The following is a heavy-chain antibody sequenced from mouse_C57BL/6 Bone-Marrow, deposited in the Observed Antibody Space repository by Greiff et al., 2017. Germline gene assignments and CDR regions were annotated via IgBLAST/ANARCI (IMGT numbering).Heavy chain of an antibody. Sequence: QVQLQQPGAELVKPGASVKMSCKASGYTFTSYWITWVKQRPGQGLEWIGDIYPGSGSTNYNEKFKSKATLTVDTSSSTAYMQLSNLTSEDSAVYYCVRGGIYYYGPEAYWGQGTLVTVSA. D-gene: IGHD1-1*01. J-gene: IGHJ3*01. CDR3: VRGGIYYYGPEAY. CDR1: GYTFTSYW. CDR2: IYPGSGST. V-gene: IGHV1-55*01.